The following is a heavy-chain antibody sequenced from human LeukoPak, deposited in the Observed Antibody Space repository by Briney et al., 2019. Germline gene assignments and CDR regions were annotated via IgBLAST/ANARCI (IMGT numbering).Heavy chain of an antibody. J-gene: IGHJ3*02. CDR2: IYYSGST. CDR1: GGSINSSSYY. CDR3: ARRKSDAFDI. Sequence: SETLSLTCTVSGGSINSSSYYWGWIRQPPGKGLEWIGSIYYSGSTYYNPSLKSRVTISVDTSKNQFSLKLSSVTAADTAVYYCARRKSDAFDIWGQGTMVTVSS. V-gene: IGHV4-39*01.